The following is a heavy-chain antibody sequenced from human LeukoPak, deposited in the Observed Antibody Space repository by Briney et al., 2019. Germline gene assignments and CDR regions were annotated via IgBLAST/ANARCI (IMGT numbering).Heavy chain of an antibody. Sequence: PGGSLRLSCAVSGFTFSSYWMHWVRQAPGKGLVWVSRINSDGSSTNYADSVKGRFTISRDNAKNTLYLQMNSLRAEDTAVYYCPLELGEGFDYWGQGTLVTVSS. CDR1: GFTFSSYW. D-gene: IGHD1-7*01. CDR3: PLELGEGFDY. V-gene: IGHV3-74*01. J-gene: IGHJ4*02. CDR2: INSDGSST.